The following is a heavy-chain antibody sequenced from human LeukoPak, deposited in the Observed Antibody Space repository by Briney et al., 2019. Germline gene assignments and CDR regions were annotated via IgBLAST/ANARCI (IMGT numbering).Heavy chain of an antibody. Sequence: PSETLSLTCTVSGGSISGYSWSWIRQPPGKGLQWIGYIHYSGTTNYNPSLKSRVTISVDRSKNQFSLKLNSVTAADTAVYYCARSGGYYNWFDPWGQGTLVTVSS. D-gene: IGHD3-22*01. CDR1: GGSISGYS. CDR2: IHYSGTT. J-gene: IGHJ5*02. CDR3: ARSGGYYNWFDP. V-gene: IGHV4-59*08.